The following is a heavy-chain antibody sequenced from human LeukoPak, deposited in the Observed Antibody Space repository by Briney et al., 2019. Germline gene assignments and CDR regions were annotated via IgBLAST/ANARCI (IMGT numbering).Heavy chain of an antibody. D-gene: IGHD2-15*01. CDR2: IGAYNGNT. J-gene: IGHJ4*02. CDR3: ARDLRGGSCLDY. V-gene: IGHV1-18*01. Sequence: ASVKVSCKASGYTFTSYGISWVRQAPGQGLEWMGWIGAYNGNTNYAQKLQGRVTMTTDTSTSTAYMELRSLRSDDTAVYYCARDLRGGSCLDYWGQGTLVTVSS. CDR1: GYTFTSYG.